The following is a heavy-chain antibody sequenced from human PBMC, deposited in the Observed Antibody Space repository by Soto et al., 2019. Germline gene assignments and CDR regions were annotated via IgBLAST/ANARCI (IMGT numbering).Heavy chain of an antibody. CDR2: ISYDGSNK. D-gene: IGHD3-9*01. CDR3: AKDQKYYDILTGYRMEPYGMDV. J-gene: IGHJ6*02. CDR1: GFTFSSYG. V-gene: IGHV3-30*18. Sequence: GRSLRLSCAASGFTFSSYGMHWVRQAPGKGLEWVAVISYDGSNKYYADSVKGRFTISRDNSKNTLYLQMNSLRAEDTAVYYCAKDQKYYDILTGYRMEPYGMDVWGQGTTVTVSS.